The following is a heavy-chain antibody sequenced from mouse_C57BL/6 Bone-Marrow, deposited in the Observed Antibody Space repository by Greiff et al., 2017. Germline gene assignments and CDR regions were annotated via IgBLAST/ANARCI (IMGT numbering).Heavy chain of an antibody. CDR1: GFTFSDYG. CDR3: ARRDSSGYVDAMDD. D-gene: IGHD3-2*02. Sequence: DVMLVESGGGLVQPGGSLKLSCAASGFTFSDYGMAWVRQAPRKGPEWVAFISNLAYSIYYADTVTGRFTISRENAKNTLYLEMSSLRAEDTAMYYCARRDSSGYVDAMDDWGQGTSVTVSS. CDR2: ISNLAYSI. V-gene: IGHV5-15*04. J-gene: IGHJ4*01.